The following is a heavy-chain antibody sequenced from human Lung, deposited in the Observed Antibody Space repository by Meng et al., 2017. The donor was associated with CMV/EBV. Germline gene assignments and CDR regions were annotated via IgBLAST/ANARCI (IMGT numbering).Heavy chain of an antibody. CDR2: ISSSGSTI. Sequence: GESLKISCAASGFTFSSYEMNWVRQAPGKGLEWVSYISSSGSTIYYADSVKGRFTISRDNAKNSLYLQMNSLRAEDTAVYYCASLKDIVVVPAAKGSKYYYYGMDFXGQGXTVTGS. V-gene: IGHV3-48*03. CDR3: ASLKDIVVVPAAKGSKYYYYGMDF. D-gene: IGHD2-2*01. CDR1: GFTFSSYE. J-gene: IGHJ6*02.